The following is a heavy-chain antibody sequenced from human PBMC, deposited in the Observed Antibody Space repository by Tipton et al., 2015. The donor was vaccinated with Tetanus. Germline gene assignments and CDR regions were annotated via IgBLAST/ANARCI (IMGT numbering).Heavy chain of an antibody. V-gene: IGHV3-23*01. CDR1: GFTFSSYA. CDR3: AKDKNYEVGASDY. CDR2: ISGSGGST. J-gene: IGHJ4*02. D-gene: IGHD1-26*01. Sequence: SLRLYCAASGFTFSSYAMSWVRQAPGKGLEWVSAISGSGGSTYYADSVKGRFTISRDNSKNTLYLQMNSLRAEDTAVYYCAKDKNYEVGASDYWGQGTLVTVSS.